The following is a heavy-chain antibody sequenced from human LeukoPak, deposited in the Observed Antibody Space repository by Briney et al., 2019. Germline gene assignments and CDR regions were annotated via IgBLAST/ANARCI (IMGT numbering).Heavy chain of an antibody. CDR2: IYTSGST. CDR3: AREEGDYDFWSGEGGFDY. J-gene: IGHJ4*02. Sequence: SETLSLTCTVSGGSISSYYWSWIRQPAGKGLEWIGRIYTSGSTNYNPSLKSRVTISVDKSKNQFSLKLSSVTAADTAVYYCAREEGDYDFWSGEGGFDYWGQGTLVTVSS. D-gene: IGHD3-3*01. V-gene: IGHV4-4*07. CDR1: GGSISSYY.